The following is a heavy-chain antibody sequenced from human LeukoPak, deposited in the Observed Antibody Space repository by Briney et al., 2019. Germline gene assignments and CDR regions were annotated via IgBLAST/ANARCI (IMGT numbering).Heavy chain of an antibody. J-gene: IGHJ4*02. D-gene: IGHD3-10*01. CDR2: ITGSGGSP. CDR1: GFALNSCA. V-gene: IGHV3-23*01. Sequence: PGGSLRLSCAASGFALNSCAMTWVRQAPGKGLEWVSAITGSGGSPYYTDSVKGRFTISRDGSKNTLFLEMNSLRAEDAAVYYCARYPTYYYHGSNLGIDYWGQGTLVIVSS. CDR3: ARYPTYYYHGSNLGIDY.